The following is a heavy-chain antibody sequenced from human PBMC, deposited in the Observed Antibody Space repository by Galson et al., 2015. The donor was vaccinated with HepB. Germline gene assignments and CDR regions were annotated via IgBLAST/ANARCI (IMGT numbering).Heavy chain of an antibody. J-gene: IGHJ6*03. CDR2: IASTGTFI. D-gene: IGHD1-1*01. CDR1: GFTFRTYN. V-gene: IGHV3-21*01. Sequence: SLRLSCAASGFTFRTYNMNWVRQAPGKGLEWVSTIASTGTFIYYADSVKGRFTISRDNAKNSLFLQMNSLGPEDTAVYYCARSLHLEIVYYYYYYMDVWGKGTTVTVSS. CDR3: ARSLHLEIVYYYYYYMDV.